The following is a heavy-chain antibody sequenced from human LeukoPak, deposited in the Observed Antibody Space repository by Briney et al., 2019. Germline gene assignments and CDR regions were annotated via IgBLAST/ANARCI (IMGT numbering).Heavy chain of an antibody. Sequence: PGGSLRLSCAASGFTLSNYWMHWVREGAGKGLVWVSRVSNDGSSTAYADSVRGRFTISRDNAKNTLYLQMNSLRAEDTAVYYCVGAAADTTPRPWGQGTLVTVSS. D-gene: IGHD6-13*01. CDR2: VSNDGSST. V-gene: IGHV3-74*01. CDR1: GFTLSNYW. CDR3: VGAAADTTPRP. J-gene: IGHJ4*02.